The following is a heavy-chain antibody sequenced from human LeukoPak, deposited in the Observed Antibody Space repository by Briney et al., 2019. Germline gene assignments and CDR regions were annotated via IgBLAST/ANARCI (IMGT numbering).Heavy chain of an antibody. D-gene: IGHD2-21*01. CDR1: GFTFPNFS. V-gene: IGHV3-48*04. J-gene: IGHJ6*03. CDR3: SRDRVVHTAKIGNFYYLYRVV. CDR2: ISIRGGTI. Sequence: GGSLRLSCVASGFTFPNFSMNWVRQAPGKGLEWISYISIRGGTIYYADSVKGRFSISRDNAKSSLYLQMNSLRAEDTAAYFCSRDRVVHTAKIGNFYYLYRVVWGRGTTVSV.